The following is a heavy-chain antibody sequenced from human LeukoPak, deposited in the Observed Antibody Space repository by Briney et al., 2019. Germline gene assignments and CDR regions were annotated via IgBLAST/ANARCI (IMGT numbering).Heavy chain of an antibody. CDR1: GFTFSSYG. J-gene: IGHJ4*02. D-gene: IGHD6-6*01. V-gene: IGHV3-30*02. CDR3: AKDGGSSYYFDY. CDR2: IRYDGSNK. Sequence: PGGSLRLSCASSGFTFSSYGMHWVCQAPGKGLEWVAFIRYDGSNKYYADSVKGRFTISRDNSKNTLYLQINSLRAEDTAVYYCAKDGGSSYYFDYWGQATLVTVSS.